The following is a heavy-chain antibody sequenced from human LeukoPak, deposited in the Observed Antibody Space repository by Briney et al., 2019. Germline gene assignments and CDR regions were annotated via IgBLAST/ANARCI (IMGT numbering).Heavy chain of an antibody. CDR1: GFTFSYYY. J-gene: IGHJ4*02. V-gene: IGHV3-11*01. CDR3: AREPSSAYGVYDY. CDR2: ISSSGSTI. Sequence: GGSLRLSCAASGFTFSYYYMSWIRQAPGKGLEWVSYISSSGSTIYYADSVKGRFTISRDNAKNSLYLQMNSLRAEDTAVYYCAREPSSAYGVYDYWGQGTLVTVSS. D-gene: IGHD4-17*01.